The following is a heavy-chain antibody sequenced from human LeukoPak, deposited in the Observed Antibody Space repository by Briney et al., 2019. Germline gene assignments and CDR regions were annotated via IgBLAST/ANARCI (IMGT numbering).Heavy chain of an antibody. CDR3: ARDNVLVWFGESPTAGDI. CDR1: GFTVNKAW. J-gene: IGHJ3*02. D-gene: IGHD3-10*01. V-gene: IGHV3-15*01. Sequence: PGGSLRLSCAASGFTVNKAWMSWVRQAPGKGLEWVGRIKTKNDGGTTDYGAPVKGRFTISRDDSTNTVYLQMNSLRAEDTAVYYCARDNVLVWFGESPTAGDIWGQGTMVTVSS. CDR2: IKTKNDGGTT.